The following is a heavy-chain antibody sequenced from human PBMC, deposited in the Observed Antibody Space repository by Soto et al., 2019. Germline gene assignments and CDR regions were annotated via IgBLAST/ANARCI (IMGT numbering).Heavy chain of an antibody. CDR2: ISAYHGNT. V-gene: IGHV1-18*01. CDR3: AREDPNCSGGSCYSGGDY. CDR1: GYTFTSYG. J-gene: IGHJ4*02. D-gene: IGHD2-15*01. Sequence: QVQLVQSGAEVKKPGASVKVSCKASGYTFTSYGISWVRQAPGQGLEWMGWISAYHGNTNYAQKLQGRVSMTTDTSTSTAYMELRSLRSDDTAVYYCAREDPNCSGGSCYSGGDYWGQGTLVTVSS.